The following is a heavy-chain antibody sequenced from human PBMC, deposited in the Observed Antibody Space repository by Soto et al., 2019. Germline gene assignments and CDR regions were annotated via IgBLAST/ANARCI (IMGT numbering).Heavy chain of an antibody. CDR2: IYSGGST. V-gene: IGHV3-53*01. J-gene: IGHJ1*01. Sequence: GGSLRLSCASSWFTVSSNYMSWVRQAPGKGLEWVSVIYSGGSTYYADSVKGRFTISRDNSKNTLYLQMNSLRAEDTAVYYCATYDFWSGSPLFSWGQGTLVTVSS. D-gene: IGHD3-3*01. CDR3: ATYDFWSGSPLFS. CDR1: WFTVSSNY.